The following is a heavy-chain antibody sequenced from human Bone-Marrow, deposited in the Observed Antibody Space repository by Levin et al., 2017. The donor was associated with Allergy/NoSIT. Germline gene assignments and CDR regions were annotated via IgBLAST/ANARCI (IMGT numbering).Heavy chain of an antibody. D-gene: IGHD3-9*01. V-gene: IGHV4-34*01. J-gene: IGHJ4*03. CDR3: ARTARLFDWSIRSRYFDS. Sequence: SETLSLTCAVQGGSFSGYFWTWFRQPPGKGLEWIGEINHSGGTNYNPSLESRITISVDTSKNQFSLKVTSVTAADTAVYYCARTARLFDWSIRSRYFDSWGPGTLVTVSS. CDR2: INHSGGT. CDR1: GGSFSGYF.